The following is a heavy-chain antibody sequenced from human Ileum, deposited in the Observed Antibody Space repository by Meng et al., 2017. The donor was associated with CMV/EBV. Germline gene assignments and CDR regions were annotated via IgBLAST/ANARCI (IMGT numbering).Heavy chain of an antibody. V-gene: IGHV4-4*07. J-gene: IGHJ4*02. CDR2: INAGGST. CDR1: SDAISRNY. CDR3: AREENTVNQFEY. D-gene: IGHD4-17*01. Sequence: QVHLQGSGTGRGNPSETLSIACSVFSDAISRNYWNWIRQPAGRGVEWIGRINAGGSTNDNPSLKSRVTMSVDTSKNQFSLKVTSVTAADTAVYYCAREENTVNQFEYWGQGALVTVSS.